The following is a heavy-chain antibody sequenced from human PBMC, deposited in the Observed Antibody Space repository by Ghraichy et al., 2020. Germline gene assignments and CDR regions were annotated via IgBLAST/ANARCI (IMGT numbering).Heavy chain of an antibody. CDR1: GGSFSDYY. CDR2: INHSENT. Sequence: SETLSLTCAVYGGSFSDYYWTWIRQPPGKGLEWIGEINHSENTNYNPSLKSRVTISVDTSKNQFSLKLSSVTAADTAVYYCARGHPVDMVATISLYYMDVWGKGPRSPSP. CDR3: ARGHPVDMVATISLYYMDV. V-gene: IGHV4-34*01. D-gene: IGHD5-12*01. J-gene: IGHJ6*03.